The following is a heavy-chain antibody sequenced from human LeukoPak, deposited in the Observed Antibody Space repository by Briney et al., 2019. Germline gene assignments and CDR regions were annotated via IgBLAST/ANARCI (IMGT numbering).Heavy chain of an antibody. D-gene: IGHD5-24*01. CDR3: ARGRDGYNYSDFQH. CDR1: GGTFSSYA. Sequence: SVKVSCKASGGTFSSYAISWVRQAPGQGLEWMGGIIPIFGTANYAQKFQGRVTITADESTSTAYMELSSLRSEDTAVYYCARGRDGYNYSDFQHWGQGTLVTVSS. CDR2: IIPIFGTA. V-gene: IGHV1-69*01. J-gene: IGHJ1*01.